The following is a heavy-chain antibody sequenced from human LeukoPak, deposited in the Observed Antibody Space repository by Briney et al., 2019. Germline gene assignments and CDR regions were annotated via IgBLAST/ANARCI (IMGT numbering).Heavy chain of an antibody. Sequence: GGSLRLSCAASGFTFSSYSMNWVRQAPGKGLEWVSYISSNSSTIYYADSVKGRFTISRDNAKNSLYLQMNSLRDEDTAVYYCARDWGYYYYYGMDVWGQGTTVTVSS. CDR1: GFTFSSYS. J-gene: IGHJ6*02. D-gene: IGHD3-16*01. CDR3: ARDWGYYYYYGMDV. V-gene: IGHV3-48*02. CDR2: ISSNSSTI.